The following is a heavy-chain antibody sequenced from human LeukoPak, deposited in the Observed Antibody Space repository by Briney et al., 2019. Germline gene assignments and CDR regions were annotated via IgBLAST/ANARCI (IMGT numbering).Heavy chain of an antibody. V-gene: IGHV3-64D*06. CDR2: ISSNGGVT. CDR1: GFTFSSYA. J-gene: IGHJ4*02. Sequence: GGSLRLSCSASGFTFSSYAMHWVRQAPGKGLEYVSAISSNGGVTYFADSVKGRFTISRDNSKNTLYLHMSSLRAEDTAVYYCVKDLNSSGWLCYFDSWGQGTLVTPSS. CDR3: VKDLNSSGWLCYFDS. D-gene: IGHD6-19*01.